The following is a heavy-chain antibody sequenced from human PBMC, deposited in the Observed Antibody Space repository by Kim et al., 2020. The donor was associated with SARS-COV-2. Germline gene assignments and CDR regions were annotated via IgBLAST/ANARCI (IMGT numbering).Heavy chain of an antibody. J-gene: IGHJ6*02. V-gene: IGHV4-59*09. CDR3: ARGSVVVVAASYYYYGMDV. D-gene: IGHD2-15*01. Sequence: SRVTISVDTSKNQFSLKLSSVTAADTAVYYCARGSVVVVAASYYYYGMDVWGQGTTVTVSS.